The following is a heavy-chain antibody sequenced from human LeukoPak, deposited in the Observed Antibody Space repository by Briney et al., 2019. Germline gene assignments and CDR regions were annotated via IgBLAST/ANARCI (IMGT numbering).Heavy chain of an antibody. CDR2: INHSGST. V-gene: IGHV4-34*01. CDR1: GGSFGGYY. D-gene: IGHD3-22*01. J-gene: IGHJ4*02. CDR3: ARVSMSGYDSSGSFSY. Sequence: PSETLSLTCAVYGGSFGGYYWSWIRQPPGKGLEWIGEINHSGSTNYNPSLKSRVTISVDTSKNQFSLKLSSVTAADTAVYYCARVSMSGYDSSGSFSYWGQGTLVTVSS.